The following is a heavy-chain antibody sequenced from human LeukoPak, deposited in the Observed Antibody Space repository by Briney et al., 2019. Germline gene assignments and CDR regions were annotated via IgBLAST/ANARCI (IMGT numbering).Heavy chain of an antibody. CDR2: INDVDTP. Sequence: GGSLRLSCAVSGFTVSTNHVTWVRQAPGKGLEWVSAINDVDTPYYADTVRGRFTISRDSAKNTLYLQMKSLRAEDTAVYYCARGSIAAYYWGQGTLVTVSS. V-gene: IGHV3-53*01. D-gene: IGHD6-13*01. CDR1: GFTVSTNH. CDR3: ARGSIAAYY. J-gene: IGHJ4*02.